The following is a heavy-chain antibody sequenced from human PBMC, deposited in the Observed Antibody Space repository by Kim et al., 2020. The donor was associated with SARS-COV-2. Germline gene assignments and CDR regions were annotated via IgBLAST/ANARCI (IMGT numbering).Heavy chain of an antibody. V-gene: IGHV4-39*01. CDR3: AKGLN. Sequence: IDYSGTTTYNPSLKSRVPISIDTSKNQFSLKLSSVTAADTAVYYCAKGLNWGQGTLVTVSS. CDR2: IDYSGTT. J-gene: IGHJ4*02.